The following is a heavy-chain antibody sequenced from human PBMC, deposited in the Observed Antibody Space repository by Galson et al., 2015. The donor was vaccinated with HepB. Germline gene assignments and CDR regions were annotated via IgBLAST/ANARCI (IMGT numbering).Heavy chain of an antibody. Sequence: SLRLSCAASGLTFSSYSMNWVRQAPGKGLEWVSYISSSSSTIYYADSVKGRFTISRDNAKNSLYLQMNSLRDEDTAVYYCARVGCGGDCYPSPQYFQHWGQGTLVTVSS. J-gene: IGHJ1*01. CDR3: ARVGCGGDCYPSPQYFQH. D-gene: IGHD2-21*02. V-gene: IGHV3-48*02. CDR2: ISSSSSTI. CDR1: GLTFSSYS.